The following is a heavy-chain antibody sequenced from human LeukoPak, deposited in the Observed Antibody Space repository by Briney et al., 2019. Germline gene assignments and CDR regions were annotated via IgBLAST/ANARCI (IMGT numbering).Heavy chain of an antibody. V-gene: IGHV3-33*01. CDR2: IWYDGSIQ. CDR3: ARDLLEWYFDY. D-gene: IGHD3-3*01. Sequence: GGSLRLSCAASGFTFSSYGMHWVRQAPGKGLEWVAAIWYDGSIQYYADSVKGRFTISRDNSKNTLYLQMNSLRAEDTAVYYCARDLLEWYFDYWGQGTLVTVSS. CDR1: GFTFSSYG. J-gene: IGHJ4*02.